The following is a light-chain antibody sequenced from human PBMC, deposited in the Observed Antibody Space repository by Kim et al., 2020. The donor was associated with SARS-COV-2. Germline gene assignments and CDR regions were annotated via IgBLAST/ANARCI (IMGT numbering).Light chain of an antibody. J-gene: IGKJ2*01. V-gene: IGKV4-1*01. Sequence: SAAINCKSSLNVLSRHENENYLAWYQQKPGQPPKLLIYGASTRESGVPDRFSGSGSGTDFTLTITSLQAEDVAVYYCQQYYRAPFTFGQGTKLEI. CDR2: GAS. CDR3: QQYYRAPFT. CDR1: LNVLSRHENENY.